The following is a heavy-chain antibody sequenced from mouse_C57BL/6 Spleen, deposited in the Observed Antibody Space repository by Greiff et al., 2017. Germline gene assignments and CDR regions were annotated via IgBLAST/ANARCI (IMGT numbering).Heavy chain of an antibody. V-gene: IGHV5-9*01. J-gene: IGHJ2*01. D-gene: IGHD2-12*01. Sequence: EVQVVESGGGLVKPGGSLKLSCAASGFTFSSSTMSWVRQTPEKRLEWVATISGGGGNPYYPDSVKGRSTISRDNANNTPYLQMSSLRSEDTALYYCARQGFYYNPIDYWDYWGQGTTLTVSS. CDR3: ARQGFYYNPIDYWDY. CDR2: ISGGGGNP. CDR1: GFTFSSST.